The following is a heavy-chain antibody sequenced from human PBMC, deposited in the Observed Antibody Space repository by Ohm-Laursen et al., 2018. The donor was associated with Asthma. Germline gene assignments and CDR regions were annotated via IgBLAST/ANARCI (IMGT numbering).Heavy chain of an antibody. J-gene: IGHJ6*02. CDR2: ISSDDVTI. D-gene: IGHD5-18*01. CDR3: AKDTNSYGYSGMDV. Sequence: SLRLSCAASGFTFSLYAINWVRQAPGKGLEWVSYISSDDVTIYYADSVKGRFTISRDNSKNTLYLQMNSLRAEDTAVYYCAKDTNSYGYSGMDVWGQGTTVTVSS. V-gene: IGHV3-23*01. CDR1: GFTFSLYA.